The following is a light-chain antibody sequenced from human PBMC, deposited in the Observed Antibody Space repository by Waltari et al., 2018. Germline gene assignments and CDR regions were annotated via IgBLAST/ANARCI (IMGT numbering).Light chain of an antibody. CDR1: SSNIGAGYD. J-gene: IGLJ1*01. CDR2: GNT. V-gene: IGLV1-40*01. Sequence: QSVLTQPPSVSGAPGQRVTISCTGSSSNIGAGYDVQWYQQLPGTAPKPLISGNTKRPSGVPDRFSGSKSGTSASLAITGLQAEDEADYYCQSYDRSLSGGYVFGPGTWVTVL. CDR3: QSYDRSLSGGYV.